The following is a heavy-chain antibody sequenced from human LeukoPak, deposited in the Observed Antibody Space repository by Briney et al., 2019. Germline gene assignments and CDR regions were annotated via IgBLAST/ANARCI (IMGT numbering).Heavy chain of an antibody. V-gene: IGHV4-39*07. CDR2: INHSGST. D-gene: IGHD5-18*01. Sequence: SETLSLTCTVSGGSVTSGSYYWSWIRQPPGKGLEWIGEINHSGSTNYNPSLKSRVTISVDTSKNQFSLKLSSVTAADTAVYYCARDNIRGYSYAAFDYWGQGTLVTVSS. CDR3: ARDNIRGYSYAAFDY. J-gene: IGHJ4*02. CDR1: GGSVTSGSYY.